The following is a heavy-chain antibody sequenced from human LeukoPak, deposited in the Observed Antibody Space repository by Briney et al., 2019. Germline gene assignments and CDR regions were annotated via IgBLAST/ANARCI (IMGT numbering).Heavy chain of an antibody. V-gene: IGHV3-66*01. CDR1: GLTVSSDY. CDR2: IYSGGGT. J-gene: IGHJ5*02. Sequence: AGSLRLSCAASGLTVSSDYMSWVRQAPGKGLEWVSVIYSGGGTYYAASVRGRFTISRDNSKNTLYLQLNSLRAEDTAVYYCARYPYSTSSWSDPWGQGTLVTVSS. CDR3: ARYPYSTSSWSDP. D-gene: IGHD6-6*01.